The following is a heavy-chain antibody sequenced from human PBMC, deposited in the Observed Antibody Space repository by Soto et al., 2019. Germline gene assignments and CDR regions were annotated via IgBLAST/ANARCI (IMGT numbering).Heavy chain of an antibody. D-gene: IGHD3-10*01. Sequence: EASVKVSCKASGYTFTSYAIHWVRQAPGQRLEWMGWINAGNGNTKYSQKFQGRVTITRDTSASTAYMELSSLRSEDTAVYYCARDELLITMVRGVIITRYYGMDVWGQGTTVTVSS. CDR2: INAGNGNT. CDR1: GYTFTSYA. J-gene: IGHJ6*02. V-gene: IGHV1-3*01. CDR3: ARDELLITMVRGVIITRYYGMDV.